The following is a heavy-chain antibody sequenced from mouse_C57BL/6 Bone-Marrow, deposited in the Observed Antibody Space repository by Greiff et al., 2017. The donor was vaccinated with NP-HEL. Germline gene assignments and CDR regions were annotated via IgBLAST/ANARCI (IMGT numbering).Heavy chain of an antibody. CDR1: GYAFTNYL. CDR3: ARHYGSSYPNWYFDV. CDR2: INPGSGGT. V-gene: IGHV1-54*01. J-gene: IGHJ1*03. Sequence: VQLQQSGAELVRPGPSVKVSCKASGYAFTNYLIEWVKQRPGQGLEWIVVINPGSGGTNYDETFKGKATLTADKSCSNAYMQLSSLTYEDSAVYFCARHYGSSYPNWYFDVWGTGTTVTVSS. D-gene: IGHD1-1*01.